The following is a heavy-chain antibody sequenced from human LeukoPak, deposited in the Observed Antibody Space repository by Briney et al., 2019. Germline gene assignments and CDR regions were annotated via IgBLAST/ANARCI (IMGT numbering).Heavy chain of an antibody. V-gene: IGHV1-46*01. CDR3: ALTGEDYYMDV. J-gene: IGHJ6*03. D-gene: IGHD3-16*01. CDR1: GYTFTSYY. CDR2: INPSGGST. Sequence: ASVKVSCKASGYTFTSYYMHWVRQAPGQGLEWMGIINPSGGSTSYAQKLQGRVTMTRDMSTSTVYMELSSLRSEDTAVYYCALTGEDYYMDVWGKGTTVTVSS.